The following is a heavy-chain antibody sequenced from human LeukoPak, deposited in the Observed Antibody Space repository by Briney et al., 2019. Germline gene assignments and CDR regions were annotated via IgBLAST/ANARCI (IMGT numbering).Heavy chain of an antibody. J-gene: IGHJ6*03. D-gene: IGHD4-11*01. CDR2: ISGSGGST. CDR3: AKVGSKNYYYYYMDV. Sequence: GGSLRLSCAASGFTFSSYAMSWVRQAPGKGLEWVSAISGSGGSTYYADSVEGRFTISRGNSKNTLYLQMNSLRAEDTAVYYCAKVGSKNYYYYYMDVWGKGTTVTVSS. CDR1: GFTFSSYA. V-gene: IGHV3-23*01.